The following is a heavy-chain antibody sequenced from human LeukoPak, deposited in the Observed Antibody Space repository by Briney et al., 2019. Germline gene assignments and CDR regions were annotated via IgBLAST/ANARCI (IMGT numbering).Heavy chain of an antibody. CDR2: IYYSRST. V-gene: IGHV4-39*01. CDR1: GGSLSGSSYY. CDR3: ARHADSGFGQLAFDY. D-gene: IGHD3-10*01. J-gene: IGHJ4*02. Sequence: PGETLCLTCSVSGGSLSGSSYYWGCIRQPPGKGLEWIGSIYYSRSTYYNPSLKSRATISVDTSKNQFSLKLSSVTDADTAVYCCARHADSGFGQLAFDYWGQGTMVTVSS.